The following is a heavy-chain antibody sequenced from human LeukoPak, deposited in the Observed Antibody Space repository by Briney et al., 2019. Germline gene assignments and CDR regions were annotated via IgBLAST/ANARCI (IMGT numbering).Heavy chain of an antibody. D-gene: IGHD3-22*01. J-gene: IGHJ4*02. V-gene: IGHV4-59*08. CDR2: IYYSGST. CDR3: ARGDAPLPWLLPMYYFDY. Sequence: SETLSLTCTVSGGSISSYYWSWIRQPPGKGLEWIGYIYYSGSTYYNPSLKSRVTISVDTSKNQFSLKLSSVTAADTAVYYCARGDAPLPWLLPMYYFDYWGQGTLVTVSS. CDR1: GGSISSYY.